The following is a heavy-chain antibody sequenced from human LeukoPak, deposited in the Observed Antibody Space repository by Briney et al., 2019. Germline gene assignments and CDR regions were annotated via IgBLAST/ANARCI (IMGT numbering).Heavy chain of an antibody. D-gene: IGHD4-23*01. J-gene: IGHJ4*02. CDR3: ARDWASVALDY. CDR1: GFTFSSYS. V-gene: IGHV3-21*01. CDR2: VSSSSSYI. Sequence: GGSLRLSCAASGFTFSSYSMNWVRQAPGKGLEWVSSVSSSSSYIYYADSVKGRFTISRDNAKNSLYLQMNSLRAGDTAVYYCARDWASVALDYWGQGTLVTVSS.